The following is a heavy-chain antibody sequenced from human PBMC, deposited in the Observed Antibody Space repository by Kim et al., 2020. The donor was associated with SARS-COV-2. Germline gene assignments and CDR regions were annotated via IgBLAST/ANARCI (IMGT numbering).Heavy chain of an antibody. D-gene: IGHD6-19*01. CDR3: ARGVGSTGMA. J-gene: IGHJ5*02. CDR1: GDSVSSNSVA. Sequence: SQTISLTCAISGDSVSSNSVAWNWIRQSPSRGLEWLGRTYYRSKWYNDYAVSLKSRLTISPDTSKNQFSLQLNSVTPEDTAVYYCARGVGSTGMAWGQGTLVTVSS. CDR2: TYYRSKWYN. V-gene: IGHV6-1*01.